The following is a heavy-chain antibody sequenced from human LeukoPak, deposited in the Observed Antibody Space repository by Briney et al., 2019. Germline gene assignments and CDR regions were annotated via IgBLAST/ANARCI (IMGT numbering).Heavy chain of an antibody. CDR2: IRYDGSNK. CDR3: ARAPGYRSFLDY. Sequence: GGSLRLSCAASGFTFSSYGMHWVRQAPGKGLEWVAFIRYDGSNKYYADSVKGRFTISRDNSKNTLYLQMNSLRAEDTAVYYCARAPGYRSFLDYWGQGTLVIVSS. CDR1: GFTFSSYG. V-gene: IGHV3-30*02. D-gene: IGHD6-13*01. J-gene: IGHJ4*02.